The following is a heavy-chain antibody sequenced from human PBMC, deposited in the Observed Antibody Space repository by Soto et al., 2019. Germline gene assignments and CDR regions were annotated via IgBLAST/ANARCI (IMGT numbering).Heavy chain of an antibody. Sequence: GGSLRLSCSASGFAFSSYAMHWVRQTPGKGLDYVSAISPQGASTYYADSVKGRFNISRDDSMNTVYLPMTSLRPDDTAVYYCVNIMIPRGRFDIWAQRTPVPVSS. J-gene: IGHJ1*01. CDR3: VNIMIPRGRFDI. V-gene: IGHV3-64D*06. CDR2: ISPQGAST. D-gene: IGHD3-9*01. CDR1: GFAFSSYA.